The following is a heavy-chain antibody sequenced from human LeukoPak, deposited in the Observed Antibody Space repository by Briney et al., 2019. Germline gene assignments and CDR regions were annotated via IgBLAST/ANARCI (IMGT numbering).Heavy chain of an antibody. CDR3: AKDPAMVVPAAIAFDI. V-gene: IGHV3-23*01. D-gene: IGHD2-2*01. CDR1: GFTFSSYA. J-gene: IGHJ3*02. CDR2: ISGSGGST. Sequence: GGSLRLSCAASGFTFSSYAMSWVRQAPGKGLEWVSAISGSGGSTYYAASVKGRFTISRDNSKNTLYLQMNSMRAEDTAVYYCAKDPAMVVPAAIAFDIWGQGTMVTVSS.